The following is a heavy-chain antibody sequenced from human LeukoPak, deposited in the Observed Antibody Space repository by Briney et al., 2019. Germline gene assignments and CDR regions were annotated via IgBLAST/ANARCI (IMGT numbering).Heavy chain of an antibody. CDR3: ARDAIVVVPAAYDFWSGYYNPNAAFDI. CDR2: ISAYNGNT. J-gene: IGHJ3*02. V-gene: IGHV1-18*01. CDR1: GYTFTIYG. Sequence: ASVTVSCKASGYTFTIYGISWVRQAPGQGLEWMGWISAYNGNTNYAQKLQGRVTMTTDTSTSTAYMELRSLRSDDTAVYYCARDAIVVVPAAYDFWSGYYNPNAAFDIWGQGTMVTVSS. D-gene: IGHD3-3*01.